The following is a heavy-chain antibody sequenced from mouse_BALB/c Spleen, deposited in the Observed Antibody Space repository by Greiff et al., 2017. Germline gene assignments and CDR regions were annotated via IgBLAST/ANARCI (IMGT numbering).Heavy chain of an antibody. CDR2: ISSGGST. Sequence: VESGGGLVKPGGSLKLSCAASGFTFSSYAMSWVRQTPEKRLEWVASISSGGSTYYPDSVKGRFTISRDNARNILYLQMSSLRSEDTAMYYCARGYDGYYFDYWGQGTTLTVSS. D-gene: IGHD2-3*01. CDR1: GFTFSSYA. V-gene: IGHV5-6-5*01. CDR3: ARGYDGYYFDY. J-gene: IGHJ2*01.